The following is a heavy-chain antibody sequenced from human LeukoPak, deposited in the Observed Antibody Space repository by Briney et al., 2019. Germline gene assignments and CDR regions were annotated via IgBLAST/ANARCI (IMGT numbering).Heavy chain of an antibody. CDR1: GFTFSSYV. D-gene: IGHD4-17*01. Sequence: GGSLRLSCAASGFTFSSYVMSWVRQAPGKGLEWVSGISNSGGSTYYADSVKGRFTISRDNSKNTLYLQMNSLRAEDTAVYYCVRGDYGDYTLFDYWGQGTLVTVSS. CDR2: ISNSGGST. CDR3: VRGDYGDYTLFDY. V-gene: IGHV3-23*01. J-gene: IGHJ4*02.